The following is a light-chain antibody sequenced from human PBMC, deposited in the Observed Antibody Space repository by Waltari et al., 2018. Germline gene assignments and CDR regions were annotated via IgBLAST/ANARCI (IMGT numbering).Light chain of an antibody. V-gene: IGLV2-8*01. CDR1: RSDVGGYNY. CDR3: SSYAGSNNLV. CDR2: DVS. Sequence: QSALTQPPSASGSPGQSVTISCTGTRSDVGGYNYVSWYQHHPGKAPKLMIYDVSKRPSGVPDRFSGSKSGNTASLTVSGLQAEDEADYYCSSYAGSNNLVFGGGTKLTVL. J-gene: IGLJ2*01.